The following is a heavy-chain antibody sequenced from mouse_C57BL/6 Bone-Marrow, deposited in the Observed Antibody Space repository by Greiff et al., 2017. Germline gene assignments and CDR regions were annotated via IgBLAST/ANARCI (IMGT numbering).Heavy chain of an antibody. CDR2: ISYSGST. CDR3: ARGDSYDGYAMDY. J-gene: IGHJ4*01. Sequence: EVKLQESGPGLAKPSQTLSLTCSVTGYSITSDYWNWIRKFPGNKLEYMGYISYSGSTYYNPSLKSRISITRDTSKDQYYLQLNSVTTEDTATYYCARGDSYDGYAMDYWGQGTSVTVSS. D-gene: IGHD2-12*01. V-gene: IGHV3-8*01. CDR1: GYSITSDY.